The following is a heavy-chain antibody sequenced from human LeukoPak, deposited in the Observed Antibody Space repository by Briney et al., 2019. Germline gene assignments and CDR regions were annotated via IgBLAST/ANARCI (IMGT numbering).Heavy chain of an antibody. CDR1: GFTFSNAW. Sequence: GGSLRLSCAASGFTFSNAWMSWVRQAPGKGLEWVGRIKSKTDGGTTDYAAPVKGRFTISRDDSKNTLYLQMNSLKTEDTAVYYSTTARYDSSGYTAFDYWGQGTLVTVSS. J-gene: IGHJ4*02. CDR3: TTARYDSSGYTAFDY. V-gene: IGHV3-15*01. D-gene: IGHD3-22*01. CDR2: IKSKTDGGTT.